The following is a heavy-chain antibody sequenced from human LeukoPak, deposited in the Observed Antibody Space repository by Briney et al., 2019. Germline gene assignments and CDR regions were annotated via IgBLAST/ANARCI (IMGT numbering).Heavy chain of an antibody. V-gene: IGHV1-69*06. D-gene: IGHD3-22*01. Sequence: SVKVSCKASGGTFSSYAISWVRQAPGQGLEWMGGIIPIFGTANYAQKFQGRVTITADKSTSTAYMELSSLRSEDTAVYYCARPMYYYDSLSGFDPWGQGTLVTVSS. CDR2: IIPIFGTA. J-gene: IGHJ5*02. CDR1: GGTFSSYA. CDR3: ARPMYYYDSLSGFDP.